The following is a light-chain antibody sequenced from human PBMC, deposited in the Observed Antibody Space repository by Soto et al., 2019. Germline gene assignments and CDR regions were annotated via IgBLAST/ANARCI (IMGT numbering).Light chain of an antibody. CDR3: MQTLKTAWT. V-gene: IGKV2-28*01. CDR2: LAS. J-gene: IGKJ1*01. CDR1: QSLLHTNGYNY. Sequence: DIVMTQSPLSLPVTPGEPASISCRSSQSLLHTNGYNYLDWYLQKPGQSPQLLFYLASNRASGVPDRFSGSGSGTDFTLRISRVEADDVVFYYCMQTLKTAWTFGQGTKVEIK.